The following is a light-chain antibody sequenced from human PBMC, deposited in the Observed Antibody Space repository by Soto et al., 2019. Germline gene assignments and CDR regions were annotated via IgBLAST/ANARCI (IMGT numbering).Light chain of an antibody. J-gene: IGKJ1*01. Sequence: AIQLTQSPPSLSASVGDRVAITCRASQDISSALAWYQQGPGKAPKLLIYDASYLESGVPERFSGSGSGSEFTLTISSLQPEDFATYFCQHFYSYPLTFGQGTRLEIK. V-gene: IGKV1-13*02. CDR2: DAS. CDR3: QHFYSYPLT. CDR1: QDISSA.